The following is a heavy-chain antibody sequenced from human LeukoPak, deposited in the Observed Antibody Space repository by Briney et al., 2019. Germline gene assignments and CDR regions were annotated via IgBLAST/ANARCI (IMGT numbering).Heavy chain of an antibody. Sequence: PGGSLRLSCAASGFTFSSYAMHWVRQAPGKGLEWVAVISYDGSNKYYADSVKGRFIISRDNSKNTLYLQMNSLRAEDTAVYYCAKRDDFWSGPSDYWGQGTLVTVSS. D-gene: IGHD3-3*01. CDR1: GFTFSSYA. CDR3: AKRDDFWSGPSDY. CDR2: ISYDGSNK. V-gene: IGHV3-30-3*01. J-gene: IGHJ4*02.